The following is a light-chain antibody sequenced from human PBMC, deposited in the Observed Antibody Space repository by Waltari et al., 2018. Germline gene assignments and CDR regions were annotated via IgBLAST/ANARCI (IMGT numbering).Light chain of an antibody. CDR2: DVP. V-gene: IGLV2-14*03. J-gene: IGLJ2*01. CDR1: SSNLGTYDY. CDR3: SSYTSASALML. Sequence: QSALTQPASVSGSPGQSITISCTGSSSNLGTYDYVSWYQHHPGKAPKLIIFDVPNRPSGVFERFSGSKSGNTASLTISGLQAEYEADYHCSSYTSASALMLFGGGTKLTVL.